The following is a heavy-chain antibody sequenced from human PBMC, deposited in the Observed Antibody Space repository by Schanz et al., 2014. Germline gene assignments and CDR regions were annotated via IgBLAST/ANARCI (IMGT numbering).Heavy chain of an antibody. CDR1: GYTFSSYG. D-gene: IGHD5-12*01. CDR3: ARDFSAYVGNYVDY. J-gene: IGHJ4*02. Sequence: QVQLVQSGAEVKKPGASVKVSCKASGYTFSSYGITWVRQAPGQGLEWMGWINGYNGHTLYAQKFQGRVTMTTDTSTSTSYMELTSLRLDDTAVYYCARDFSAYVGNYVDYWGQGTLVTVSS. CDR2: INGYNGHT. V-gene: IGHV1-18*01.